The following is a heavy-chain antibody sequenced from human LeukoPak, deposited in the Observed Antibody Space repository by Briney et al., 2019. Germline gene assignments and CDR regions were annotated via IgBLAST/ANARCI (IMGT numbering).Heavy chain of an antibody. CDR3: AGQEYSSSSGYFDY. D-gene: IGHD6-6*01. V-gene: IGHV4-59*01. Sequence: PSETLSLTCTVSGGSISRYYWSWIRQPPGKGLEWIGYIYYSGSTNYNPSLKSRVTISVDTSKNQFSLKLSSVTAADTAVYYCAGQEYSSSSGYFDYWGQGTLVTVSS. CDR1: GGSISRYY. CDR2: IYYSGST. J-gene: IGHJ4*02.